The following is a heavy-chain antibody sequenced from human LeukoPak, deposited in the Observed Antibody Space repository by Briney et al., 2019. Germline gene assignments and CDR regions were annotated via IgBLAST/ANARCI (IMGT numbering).Heavy chain of an antibody. V-gene: IGHV4-61*01. CDR1: GGSISSGNYY. Sequence: SETLSLTCTVSGGSISSGNYYWSWIRQPPGKGLEWIGYIYYSGSTNYNPSLKSRVTISVDTSKNQFSLKLSSVTAADTAVYYCARSYDSSGYYGYWGQGTLVTVSS. CDR2: IYYSGST. CDR3: ARSYDSSGYYGY. J-gene: IGHJ4*02. D-gene: IGHD3-22*01.